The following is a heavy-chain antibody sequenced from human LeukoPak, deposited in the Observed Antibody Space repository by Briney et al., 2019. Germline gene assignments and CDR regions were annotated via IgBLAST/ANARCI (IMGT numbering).Heavy chain of an antibody. CDR1: GYTFTSYD. Sequence: ASVKVSCKASGYTFTSYDINWVRQATGQGLEWMGWMNPNSGNTGYAQKFQGRVTMTRNTSISTAYMELSSLRSEDTAVYYCARGEKYYDFWSGYYTGCWLDPWGQGTLVTVSS. CDR2: MNPNSGNT. J-gene: IGHJ5*02. D-gene: IGHD3-3*01. V-gene: IGHV1-8*01. CDR3: ARGEKYYDFWSGYYTGCWLDP.